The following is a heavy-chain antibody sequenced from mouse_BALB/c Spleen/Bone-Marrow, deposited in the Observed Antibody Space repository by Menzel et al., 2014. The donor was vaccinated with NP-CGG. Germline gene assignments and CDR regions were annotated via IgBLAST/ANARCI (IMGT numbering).Heavy chain of an antibody. J-gene: IGHJ2*01. CDR1: GYTFTSYW. CDR3: ATGTYYFDY. D-gene: IGHD4-1*01. CDR2: INPSTGYT. Sequence: SGAELAKPGASVKMSCRASGYTFTSYWMHWVKQRPGQGLEWIGYINPSTGYTEYNQKFKDKATLTADKSSSTAYMQLSSLTSEDSAVYYCATGTYYFDYWGQSTTLTVSS. V-gene: IGHV1-7*01.